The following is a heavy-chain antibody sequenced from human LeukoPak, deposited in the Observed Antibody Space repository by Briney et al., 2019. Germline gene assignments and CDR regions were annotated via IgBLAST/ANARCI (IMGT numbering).Heavy chain of an antibody. V-gene: IGHV1-2*02. CDR3: ARKAGGAATGYFDF. J-gene: IGHJ4*02. Sequence: GASVKVSCKASGYTFTGYYMHWVRQAPGQGLEWMGWINPNSGGTNYAQKFQGRVTMTRDTSISTAYMELRSLTSDDTAVYYCARKAGGAATGYFDFWGRGTLVTVSS. CDR1: GYTFTGYY. D-gene: IGHD6-13*01. CDR2: INPNSGGT.